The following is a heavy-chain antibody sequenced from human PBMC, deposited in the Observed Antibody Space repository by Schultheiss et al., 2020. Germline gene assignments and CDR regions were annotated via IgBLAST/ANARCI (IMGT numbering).Heavy chain of an antibody. CDR2: ISYDGSNK. D-gene: IGHD1-14*01. V-gene: IGHV3-30*18. CDR1: GFTFSSYG. CDR3: AKDRAKTTDYLDN. Sequence: GGSLRLSCAASGFTFSSYGMHWVRQAPGKGLEWVAVISYDGSNKYYADSMKGRFTISRDNSKNTLYLQMNSLRAEDTAVYHCAKDRAKTTDYLDNWGQGTLVTVSS. J-gene: IGHJ4*02.